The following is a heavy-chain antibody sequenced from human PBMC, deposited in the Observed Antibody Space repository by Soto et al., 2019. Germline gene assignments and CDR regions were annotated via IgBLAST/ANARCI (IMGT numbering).Heavy chain of an antibody. Sequence: EVQLLESGGGLVQPGGSLRLSCTASGFNFGNYAMGWARQASGKGLEWLSSLAVPYTGAQTYYADSVAGRLTVSRDDSKNTLYLELNSLRAEDTAVYYCAKDWGRIAVAGWTDWGPGTLVTVSS. CDR1: GFNFGNYA. CDR3: AKDWGRIAVAGWTD. D-gene: IGHD6-19*01. J-gene: IGHJ4*02. CDR2: VPYTGAQT. V-gene: IGHV3-23*01.